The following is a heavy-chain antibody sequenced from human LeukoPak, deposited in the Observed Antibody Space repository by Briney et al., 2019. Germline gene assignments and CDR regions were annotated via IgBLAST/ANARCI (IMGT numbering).Heavy chain of an antibody. V-gene: IGHV3-7*01. J-gene: IGHJ4*02. D-gene: IGHD5-18*01. CDR2: IKQDGSEK. Sequence: GGSLRLSXAASGFTFRSYWMSWVRQAPGKGLEWVANIKQDGSEKCYVDSVKGRFTISRDNAKNSLYLQMNSLRAEDTAVYYCARDLYSYGYYFDYWGQGTLVTVSS. CDR3: ARDLYSYGYYFDY. CDR1: GFTFRSYW.